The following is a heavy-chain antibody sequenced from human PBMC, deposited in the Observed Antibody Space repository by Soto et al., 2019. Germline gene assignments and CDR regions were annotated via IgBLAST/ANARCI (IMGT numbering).Heavy chain of an antibody. J-gene: IGHJ6*02. CDR2: IRQDGGEE. Sequence: GGSLRLSCAASGFIFSSFWMTWVRQAPGKGLEWVANIRQDGGEEYYVDSVKGRFTISRDNAKNSLYLQVNSLRAEDTAVYHCARIQPFAIFGVANHYGMDVWGQGTTVTVS. CDR1: GFIFSSFW. CDR3: ARIQPFAIFGVANHYGMDV. V-gene: IGHV3-7*05. D-gene: IGHD3-3*01.